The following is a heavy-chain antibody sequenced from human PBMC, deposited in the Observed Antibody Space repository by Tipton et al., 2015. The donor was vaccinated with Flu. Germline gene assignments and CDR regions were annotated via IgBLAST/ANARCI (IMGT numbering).Heavy chain of an antibody. CDR2: INGGGEST. CDR3: AKDQNHDILTGLDY. V-gene: IGHV3-23*01. Sequence: SLRLSCAAPGFIFRVYAMSWVRQAPGKGLEWASGINGGGESTYYADSVKGRFTISRDNSKSTLYLQMNSLRAEDTAVYYCAKDQNHDILTGLDYWGQGTLVTVSS. D-gene: IGHD3-9*01. J-gene: IGHJ4*02. CDR1: GFIFRVYA.